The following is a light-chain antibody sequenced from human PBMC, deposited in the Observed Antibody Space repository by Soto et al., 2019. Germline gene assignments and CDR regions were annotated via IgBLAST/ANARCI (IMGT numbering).Light chain of an antibody. V-gene: IGLV1-44*01. J-gene: IGLJ1*01. CDR1: NSNIGANT. Sequence: QSVLAQPPSASATPGQRVTISCSGSNSNIGANTVNWYQQLPGTAPRLLIYPNNQRPSGVPQRFSGSKTGTSASLAIGGLQSEDGADYHCAAWDDSLGAYVFGAGTKVTGL. CDR2: PNN. CDR3: AAWDDSLGAYV.